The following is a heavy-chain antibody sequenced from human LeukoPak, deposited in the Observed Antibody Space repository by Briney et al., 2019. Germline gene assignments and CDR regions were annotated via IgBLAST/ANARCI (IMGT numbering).Heavy chain of an antibody. CDR1: GFTFSSYG. CDR2: IRYDGSNK. J-gene: IGHJ4*02. Sequence: GGSLRLSCAASGFTFSSYGMHWVRQAPGKGLEWVAFIRYDGSNKYYADSLKGRFTISRDNSKNTLYLQMNSLRAEDTAVYYCAKERKPYYYGSGSYSTFDYWGQGTLVTVSS. CDR3: AKERKPYYYGSGSYSTFDY. D-gene: IGHD3-10*01. V-gene: IGHV3-30*02.